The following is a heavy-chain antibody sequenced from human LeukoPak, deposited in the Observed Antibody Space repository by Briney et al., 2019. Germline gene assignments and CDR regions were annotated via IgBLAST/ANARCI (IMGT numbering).Heavy chain of an antibody. D-gene: IGHD3-22*01. J-gene: IGHJ3*02. V-gene: IGHV1-69*06. CDR1: GGTFSSYA. CDR3: ARAGIYDSSGYYYVDAFDI. Sequence: GSSVKVSCKASGGTFSSYAISWVRQAPGQGLEWMGGIIPIFGTANYAQKFQGRVTITADKSTSTAYMELSSLRSEDTAVYYCARAGIYDSSGYYYVDAFDIWGQGTMVTVSS. CDR2: IIPIFGTA.